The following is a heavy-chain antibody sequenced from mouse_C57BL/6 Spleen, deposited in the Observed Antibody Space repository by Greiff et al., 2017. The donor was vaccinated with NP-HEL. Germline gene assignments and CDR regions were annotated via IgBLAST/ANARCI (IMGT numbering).Heavy chain of an antibody. CDR2: IWSGGSA. CDR1: GFSLTSYG. V-gene: IGHV2-2*01. J-gene: IGHJ4*01. CDR3: ARPLTTVVAYYYAMDY. D-gene: IGHD1-1*01. Sequence: VHLVESGPGLVQPSQSLSITCTVSGFSLTSYGVHWVRQSPGKGLEWLGVIWSGGSADYNAAFISRLSISKDNSKSQVFFKMNSLQADDTAIYYCARPLTTVVAYYYAMDYWGQGTSVTVSS.